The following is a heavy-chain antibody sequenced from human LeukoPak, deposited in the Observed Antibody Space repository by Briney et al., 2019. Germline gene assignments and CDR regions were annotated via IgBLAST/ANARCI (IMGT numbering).Heavy chain of an antibody. CDR2: ISYIGST. J-gene: IGHJ3*02. CDR1: ADSFSSHY. D-gene: IGHD4-17*01. Sequence: TSETLSLTCAVSADSFSSHYWTWIRQSPGKGLEWIVYISYIGSTNYNPSLKSRVTFSIDTSKNQFSLKLRSVTAADTAVYYCARDLVTVTKGFDIWGQGTMVSVSS. V-gene: IGHV4-59*11. CDR3: ARDLVTVTKGFDI.